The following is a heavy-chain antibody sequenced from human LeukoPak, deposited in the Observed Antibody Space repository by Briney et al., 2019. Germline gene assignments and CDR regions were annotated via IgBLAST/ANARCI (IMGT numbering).Heavy chain of an antibody. J-gene: IGHJ2*01. D-gene: IGHD7-27*01. CDR1: AGSISNYY. Sequence: SETMSLTCAVSAGSISNYYCSWIRQPPGEGLEWLGYIHYSGYTNYNPSLKSRVSISVDTSKNQFSLNLSSVTAGVSAVYCCAWHWGSVWYCDLWGRGPVDSVS. V-gene: IGHV4-59*01. CDR2: IHYSGYT. CDR3: AWHWGSVWYCDL.